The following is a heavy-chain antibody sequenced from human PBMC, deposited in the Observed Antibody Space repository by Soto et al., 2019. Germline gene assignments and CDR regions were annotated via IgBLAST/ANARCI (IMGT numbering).Heavy chain of an antibody. CDR3: ARAGSGYAFDI. Sequence: SVKVSCKASGGTFSSYAISWVRQAPGQGLEWMGGIIPILGTANYAQKFQGRVTITADDSTSTAYMELSSRRSEDTAVDYCARAGSGYAFDIWGQGTMVPVSS. J-gene: IGHJ3*02. CDR1: GGTFSSYA. CDR2: IIPILGTA. D-gene: IGHD3-10*01. V-gene: IGHV1-69*13.